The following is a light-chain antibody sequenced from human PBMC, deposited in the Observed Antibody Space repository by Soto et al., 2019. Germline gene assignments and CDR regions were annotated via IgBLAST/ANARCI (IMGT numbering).Light chain of an antibody. V-gene: IGLV2-8*01. CDR3: SSYAGSSNV. Sequence: QSVLTQPPSASGAPGQSVAISCTGTSSDVGGYNYVSWYQQHPGKAPKLMIYEVNKRPSGVPDRFSGSKSGNTASLTVSGLQAEDEADYYCSSYAGSSNVFATGTTLTVL. CDR2: EVN. J-gene: IGLJ1*01. CDR1: SSDVGGYNY.